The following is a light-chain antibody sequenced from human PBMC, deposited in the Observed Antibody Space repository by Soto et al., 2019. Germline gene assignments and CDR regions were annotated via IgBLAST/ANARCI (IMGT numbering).Light chain of an antibody. CDR2: GAS. V-gene: IGKV3-20*01. CDR1: QSVSSSY. CDR3: QQYGSSPWT. J-gene: IGKJ1*01. Sequence: EIVLTQSPGTLSLSPGERATLSCRASQSVSSSYLAWYQQKPGQAPRLLLYGASSRATGIPDRFSGSGSGTDFTLTISRLEPEDFAVYYCQQYGSSPWTFGQGTKVDSK.